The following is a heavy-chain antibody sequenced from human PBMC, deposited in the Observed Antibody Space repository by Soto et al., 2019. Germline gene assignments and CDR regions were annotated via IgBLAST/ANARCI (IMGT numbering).Heavy chain of an antibody. CDR1: GFTFSSYD. CDR2: IGTAGDT. Sequence: GGSLRLSCAASGFTFSSYDMHWVRQATGKGLEWVSAIGTAGDTYYPGSVKGRFTISRENAKNSLYLQINRLRAGDTAVYYCERTDGSHDAFDIWGQGTMVTVS. V-gene: IGHV3-13*01. D-gene: IGHD3-10*01. J-gene: IGHJ3*02. CDR3: ERTDGSHDAFDI.